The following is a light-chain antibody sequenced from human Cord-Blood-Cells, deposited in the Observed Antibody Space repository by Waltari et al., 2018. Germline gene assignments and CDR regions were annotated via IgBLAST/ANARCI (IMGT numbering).Light chain of an antibody. CDR2: DVS. Sequence: QSALTQPASVSGSPGQSITISCTGTSSDVGGYNYVSWYQQHPGKAPKLMIYDVSKPPSGVSNRFSGSKSGNTASLTISGLQAEDEADYYCSSYTSSSTGWVFGGGTKLTVL. CDR3: SSYTSSSTGWV. V-gene: IGLV2-14*01. J-gene: IGLJ3*02. CDR1: SSDVGGYNY.